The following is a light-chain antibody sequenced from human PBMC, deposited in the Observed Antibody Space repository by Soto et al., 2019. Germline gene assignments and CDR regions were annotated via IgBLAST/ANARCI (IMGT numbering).Light chain of an antibody. J-gene: IGLJ2*01. Sequence: QSVLTQPPSASGTPGQRVTISCSGSTSNIGSSSVFWYQHLPGTAPKLLIYRSNQRASGVPDRFSGSKSGTSASLAISGLRSEDEADYYCAAWDDSLSGQVFGGGTKLTVL. CDR1: TSNIGSSS. CDR2: RSN. V-gene: IGLV1-47*01. CDR3: AAWDDSLSGQV.